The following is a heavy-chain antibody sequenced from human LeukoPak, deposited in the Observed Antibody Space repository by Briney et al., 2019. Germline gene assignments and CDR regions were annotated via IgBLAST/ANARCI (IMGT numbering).Heavy chain of an antibody. D-gene: IGHD3-22*01. CDR1: GGSISSSSYY. CDR3: ARDPLYYYDRPHWFDP. CDR2: IYYSGST. V-gene: IGHV4-39*07. J-gene: IGHJ5*02. Sequence: PSETLSLTCTVSGGSISSSSYYWGWIRQPPGKGLEWIGSIYYSGSTYYNPSLKSRVTISVDTSKNQFSLKLSSVTAADTAVYYCARDPLYYYDRPHWFDPWGQGTLVTVSS.